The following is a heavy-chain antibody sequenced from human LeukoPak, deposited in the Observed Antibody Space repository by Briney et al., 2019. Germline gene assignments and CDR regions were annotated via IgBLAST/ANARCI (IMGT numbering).Heavy chain of an antibody. V-gene: IGHV3-43*02. CDR3: AKSALKLRYFDWLLPYYFDY. D-gene: IGHD3-9*01. CDR1: GXTFDDYA. CDR2: FSGDGGST. J-gene: IGHJ4*02. Sequence: GGSLRLSCAASGXTFDDYAMHWVRQAPGKGLEWVSLFSGDGGSTYYADSVKGRFTISRDNSKNSLYLQMNSLRTEDTALYYCAKSALKLRYFDWLLPYYFDYWGQGTLVTVSS.